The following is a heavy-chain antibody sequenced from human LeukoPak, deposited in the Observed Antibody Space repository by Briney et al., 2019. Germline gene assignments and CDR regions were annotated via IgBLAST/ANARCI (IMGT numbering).Heavy chain of an antibody. CDR2: INHSGST. Sequence: PSETLSLTCAVYGGSFSGYYWSWIRQPPGKGLEWIGEINHSGSTNYNPSLKSRVTISVDTSKNQFSLKLSSVTAADTAVYCCAETPRAPGGGKNWGQGTLVTVSS. J-gene: IGHJ4*02. V-gene: IGHV4-34*01. CDR3: AETPRAPGGGKN. D-gene: IGHD3-16*01. CDR1: GGSFSGYY.